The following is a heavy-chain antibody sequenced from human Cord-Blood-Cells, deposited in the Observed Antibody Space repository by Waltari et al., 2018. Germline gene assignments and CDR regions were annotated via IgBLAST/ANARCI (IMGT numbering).Heavy chain of an antibody. CDR2: IYHSGST. Sequence: QVQLQESGPGLVKPSETLSLTCAVSGYSISSGYYWGWIRQPPGKGLEWIGSIYHSGSTYYHPSLKSRVTISVDTSKNQFSLKLSSVTAADTAVYYCARGGAVAGEGSYFDYWGQGTLVTVSS. V-gene: IGHV4-38-2*01. J-gene: IGHJ4*02. CDR3: ARGGAVAGEGSYFDY. D-gene: IGHD6-19*01. CDR1: GYSISSGYY.